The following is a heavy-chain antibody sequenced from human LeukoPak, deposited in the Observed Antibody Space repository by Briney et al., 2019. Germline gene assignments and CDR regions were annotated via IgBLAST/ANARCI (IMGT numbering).Heavy chain of an antibody. CDR3: ARGSRTLDY. Sequence: GGSLRLSCAASGFTFSDYSMNWVRQAPGKGLEWVSYISPSSSIIYYADSVKGRFTISRDNAKNSLYLQMNSLRAEDTAVYYCARGSRTLDYWGQGTLVTVPS. J-gene: IGHJ4*02. V-gene: IGHV3-48*01. CDR1: GFTFSDYS. CDR2: ISPSSSII.